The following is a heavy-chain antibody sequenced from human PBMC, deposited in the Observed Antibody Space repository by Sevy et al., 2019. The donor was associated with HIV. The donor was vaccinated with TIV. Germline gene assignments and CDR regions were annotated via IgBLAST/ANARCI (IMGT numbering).Heavy chain of an antibody. CDR2: ISGSGGST. J-gene: IGHJ4*02. V-gene: IGHV3-23*01. CDR1: GFTFSSYA. CDR3: AKASYGSGSYWVF. D-gene: IGHD3-10*01. Sequence: GGSLRLSCAASGFTFSSYAMSWVRQAPGKGLEWVSAISGSGGSTYYADSVKGRFTISRDNSKNTLYLQMNSLRAEDTAVYYCAKASYGSGSYWVFRGQRTLVTVSS.